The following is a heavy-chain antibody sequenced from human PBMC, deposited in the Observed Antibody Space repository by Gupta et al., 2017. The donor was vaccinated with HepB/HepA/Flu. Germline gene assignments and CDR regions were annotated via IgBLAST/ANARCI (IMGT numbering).Heavy chain of an antibody. J-gene: IGHJ4*02. CDR1: GGSFTTYY. D-gene: IGHD3-22*01. CDR2: INHIGST. V-gene: IGHV4-34*01. CDR3: ARAAYDSRGYYSAY. Sequence: QVQLQQWGAGLLQPSETLSLTCAVYGGSFTTYYWHWIRQSPGKGLEWIGEINHIGSTNYNPSLKSRVIMSVDTSKKQFSLKLSSVTAADTALYYCARAAYDSRGYYSAYWGQGALVTVAS.